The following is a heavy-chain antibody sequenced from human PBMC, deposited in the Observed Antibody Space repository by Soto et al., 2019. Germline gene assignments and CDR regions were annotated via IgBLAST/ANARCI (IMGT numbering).Heavy chain of an antibody. CDR1: GGSISSYY. V-gene: IGHV4-59*01. J-gene: IGHJ6*03. CDR3: ARSSAESNYYYYSSYYMDV. D-gene: IGHD3-10*01. Sequence: SETLSLTCTVSGGSISSYYWSWIRQSPGKGLEWIGYIHYSGSTKSNPSLKSRVTISVDTSRNQVSLKLSSVTAADSAVYYCARSSAESNYYYYSSYYMDVWAQGTSVPVSS. CDR2: IHYSGST.